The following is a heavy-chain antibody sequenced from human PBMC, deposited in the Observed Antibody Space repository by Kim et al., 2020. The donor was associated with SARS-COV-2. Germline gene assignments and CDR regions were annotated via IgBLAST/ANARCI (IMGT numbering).Heavy chain of an antibody. J-gene: IGHJ6*02. CDR2: PGGGST. Sequence: PGGGSTSYAQKFQGRVAITTDTSTSTVYLELSSQRSEDMAVYYCARSGMDVWGQGTTVTVSS. V-gene: IGHV1-46*01. CDR3: ARSGMDV.